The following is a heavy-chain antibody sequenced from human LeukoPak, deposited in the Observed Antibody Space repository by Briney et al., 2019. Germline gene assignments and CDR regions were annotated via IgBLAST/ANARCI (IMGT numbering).Heavy chain of an antibody. D-gene: IGHD3-22*01. CDR2: IIPILGIA. V-gene: IGHV1-69*04. CDR1: GGTFSSYA. J-gene: IGHJ3*02. CDR3: ARASEPPYYYDSSGSSEGYAFDI. Sequence: ASVKVSCKASGGTFSSYAISWVRQAPGQGLEWMGRIIPILGIANYAQKFQGRVTITADKSTSTAYMELSSLRSEDTAVYYCARASEPPYYYDSSGSSEGYAFDIWGQGTMVTVSS.